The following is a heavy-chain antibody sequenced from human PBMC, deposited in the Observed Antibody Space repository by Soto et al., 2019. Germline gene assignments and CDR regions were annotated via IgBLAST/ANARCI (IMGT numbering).Heavy chain of an antibody. Sequence: SETLSLTCTVSGGSMIAYYWNWMRQPPGKGLQWIGYTYYSGSTTYNPSLKSRVTISVDSSKNQFSLKLDSVTPADTAVYYCARVRGTAGKRYFDYWGPGTLVTISS. CDR1: GGSMIAYY. CDR2: TYYSGST. D-gene: IGHD6-13*01. J-gene: IGHJ4*02. CDR3: ARVRGTAGKRYFDY. V-gene: IGHV4-59*01.